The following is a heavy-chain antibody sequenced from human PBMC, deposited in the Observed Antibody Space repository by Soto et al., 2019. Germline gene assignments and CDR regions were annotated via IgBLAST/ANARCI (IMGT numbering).Heavy chain of an antibody. D-gene: IGHD4-4*01. CDR1: GGTFSSYA. CDR2: IIPIFGTA. J-gene: IGHJ5*02. Sequence: ASVKVSCKASGGTFSSYAISWVRQAPGQGLEWMGGIIPIFGTANYAQKFQGRVTITADESTSTAYMELSSLRSEDTAVYYCARDYSNYDGWFDPWGQGTLVTVSS. CDR3: ARDYSNYDGWFDP. V-gene: IGHV1-69*13.